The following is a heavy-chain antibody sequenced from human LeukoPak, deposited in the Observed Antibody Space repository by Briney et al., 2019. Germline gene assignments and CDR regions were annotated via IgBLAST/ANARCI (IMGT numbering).Heavy chain of an antibody. D-gene: IGHD3-22*01. CDR2: TNRDDSDT. CDR1: GFTFSGYW. Sequence: GGSLRLSCAASGFTFSGYWMHWVRQAPGKGLVWVSRTNRDDSDTSYADSVKGRFTISRDKAKSTPYLQMNSLRVEDTAVYYCARSANYFDTSGQDYWGQGTLVTVSS. CDR3: ARSANYFDTSGQDY. J-gene: IGHJ4*02. V-gene: IGHV3-74*01.